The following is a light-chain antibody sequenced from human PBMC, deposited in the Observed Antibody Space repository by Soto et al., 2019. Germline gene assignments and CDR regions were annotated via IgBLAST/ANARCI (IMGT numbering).Light chain of an antibody. CDR3: MQATHFPRT. V-gene: IGKV2-24*01. CDR2: RVS. CDR1: QSLAHSNGDTY. Sequence: VMTQSPLSSPVTLGQPASISFRSIQSLAHSNGDTYLSWIHQRPGQPPRLLIYRVSNRLSGVPDRFSGSGSGTDFTLKISRVEDEDVGVFYCMQATHFPRTFGQGTRVDIK. J-gene: IGKJ1*01.